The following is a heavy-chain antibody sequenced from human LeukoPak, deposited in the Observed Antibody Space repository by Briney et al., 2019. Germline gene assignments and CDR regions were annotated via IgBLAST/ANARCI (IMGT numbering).Heavy chain of an antibody. V-gene: IGHV4-39*07. Sequence: SETLSLTCTVSGGSISSYYWGWIRQPPGKGLEWIGSIYYSGSTYYNPSLKSRVTISVDTSKNQFSLKLSSVTAADTAVYYCARDPVPNIAAASINWFDPWGQGTLVTVSS. CDR3: ARDPVPNIAAASINWFDP. CDR1: GGSISSYY. D-gene: IGHD6-13*01. CDR2: IYYSGST. J-gene: IGHJ5*02.